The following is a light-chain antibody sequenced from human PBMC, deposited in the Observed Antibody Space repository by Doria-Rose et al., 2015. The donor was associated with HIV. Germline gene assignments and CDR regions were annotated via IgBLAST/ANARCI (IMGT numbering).Light chain of an antibody. Sequence: EIVMTQSPGTLSVSPGGRATLSCRASQRFSSTYLAWYQQQPGQALSLLIYDGSTRATGIPDRFSASGSGTDFTLTINRLEPEDFALYYCHQYGTSWTFGQGTKVEI. CDR1: QRFSSTY. CDR2: DGS. J-gene: IGKJ1*01. V-gene: IGKV3-20*01. CDR3: HQYGTSWT.